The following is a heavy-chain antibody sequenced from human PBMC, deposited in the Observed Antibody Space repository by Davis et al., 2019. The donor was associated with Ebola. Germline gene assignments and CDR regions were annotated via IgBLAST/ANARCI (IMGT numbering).Heavy chain of an antibody. D-gene: IGHD6-19*01. CDR2: DSDI. CDR3: ARLSFPDLEQWLGGGLFDY. Sequence: DSDIRYSPSFQGQVTISADKPISTAYLQWSSLKASDTAMYYCARLSFPDLEQWLGGGLFDYWGQGTLVTVSS. J-gene: IGHJ4*02. V-gene: IGHV5-51*04.